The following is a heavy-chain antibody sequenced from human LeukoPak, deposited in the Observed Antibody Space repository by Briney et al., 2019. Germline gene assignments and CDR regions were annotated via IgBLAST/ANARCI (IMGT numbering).Heavy chain of an antibody. CDR2: IYYSGST. J-gene: IGHJ4*02. Sequence: SETLSLTCTVSGGSISSGGYYWSWIRQHPGKGLEWIGYIYYSGSTYYDPSLKSRVTISVDTSKNQFSLKLSSVTAADTAVYYCARDDYGDYYFDYWGQGTLVTVSS. D-gene: IGHD4-17*01. CDR1: GGSISSGGYY. CDR3: ARDDYGDYYFDY. V-gene: IGHV4-31*03.